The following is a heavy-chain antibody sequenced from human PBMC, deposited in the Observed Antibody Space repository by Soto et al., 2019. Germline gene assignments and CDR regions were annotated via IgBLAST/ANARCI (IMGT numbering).Heavy chain of an antibody. D-gene: IGHD1-26*01. V-gene: IGHV3-74*01. CDR2: ISGDGSNT. CDR3: SRVQHPYYFYVY. CDR1: GFTFSSYW. Sequence: EVQLLESGGGLVQPGGSLGLSCAGSGFTFSSYWIHWVRQAPGKGLVWVARISGDGSNTDYAESVKGRFTISRDNAMNTVYLQMHNLAVEDTAVYFCSRVQHPYYFYVYWGPGTLVTVSS. J-gene: IGHJ4*02.